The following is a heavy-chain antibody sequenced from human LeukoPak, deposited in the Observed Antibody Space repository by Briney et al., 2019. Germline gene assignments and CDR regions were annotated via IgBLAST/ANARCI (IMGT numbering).Heavy chain of an antibody. J-gene: IGHJ3*02. CDR3: ARSAGIDI. CDR2: SHYSGST. V-gene: IGHV4-59*01. CDR1: GGSISSYY. Sequence: PSETLSLTCTVSGGSISSYYWSWIRQSPGKGLEWIGHSHYSGSTNHNPSLKSRVTISMDTSKSQFSLKLSSVTAADTAVYYCARSAGIDIWGQGTMVTVSS.